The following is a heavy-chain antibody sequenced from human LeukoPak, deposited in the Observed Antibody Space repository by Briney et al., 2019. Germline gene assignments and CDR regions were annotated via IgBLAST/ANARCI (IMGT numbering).Heavy chain of an antibody. V-gene: IGHV4-34*01. CDR3: ARGGTTGTTRVYNWFDP. D-gene: IGHD1-1*01. CDR1: GGSFSGYY. Sequence: SETLSLTCAVYGGSFSGYYCSWIRQPPGKGLEWIGEINHSGSTNYNPSLKSRVTISVDTSKNQFSLKLSSVTAADTAVYYCARGGTTGTTRVYNWFDPWGQGTLVTVSS. CDR2: INHSGST. J-gene: IGHJ5*02.